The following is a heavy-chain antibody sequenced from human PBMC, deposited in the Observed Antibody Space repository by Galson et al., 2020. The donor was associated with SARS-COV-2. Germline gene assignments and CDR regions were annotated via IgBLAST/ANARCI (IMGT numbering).Heavy chain of an antibody. CDR3: ACDYYGSGSHDY. CDR2: INPNSGGT. D-gene: IGHD3-10*01. V-gene: IGHV1-2*06. Sequence: ASVKVSCKASGYTFTGYYMHWVRQAPGQGLEWMGRINPNSGGTNYAQKFQGRVTMTRDTSISTAYMELSRLRSDDTAVYYCACDYYGSGSHDYWGQGTLVTVSS. CDR1: GYTFTGYY. J-gene: IGHJ4*02.